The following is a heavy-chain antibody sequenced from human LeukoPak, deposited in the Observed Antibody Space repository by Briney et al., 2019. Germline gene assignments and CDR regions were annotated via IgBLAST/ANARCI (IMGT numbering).Heavy chain of an antibody. CDR2: IYYSGST. Sequence: SETLSLTCTVSGASISSYYWSWLRQPPGKGLEWIGYIYYSGSTNYNPSLKSRVTISVDTSKNQFSLKLSSVTAADTAVYYCARVVVPAAMGGMDVWGQGTTVTVSS. CDR3: ARVVVPAAMGGMDV. V-gene: IGHV4-59*01. J-gene: IGHJ6*02. CDR1: GASISSYY. D-gene: IGHD2-2*01.